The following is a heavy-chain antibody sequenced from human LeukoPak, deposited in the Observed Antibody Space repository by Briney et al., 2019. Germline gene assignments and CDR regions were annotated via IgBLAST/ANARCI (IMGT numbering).Heavy chain of an antibody. CDR3: ARKGFRVFDY. J-gene: IGHJ4*02. CDR2: ISSSSSYI. Sequence: GGSLRLSCAASGFTFSSYSMNWVRQAPGKGLQWVSSISSSSSYIYYADSVKGRFTISRDNAKNSLYLQMNSPRAEDTAVYYCARKGFRVFDYWGQGTLVTVSS. CDR1: GFTFSSYS. V-gene: IGHV3-21*01.